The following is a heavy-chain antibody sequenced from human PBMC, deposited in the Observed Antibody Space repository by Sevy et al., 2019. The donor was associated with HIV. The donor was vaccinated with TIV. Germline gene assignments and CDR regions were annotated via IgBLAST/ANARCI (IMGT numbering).Heavy chain of an antibody. D-gene: IGHD6-19*01. CDR2: IYHSGYS. CDR1: AYSISSDYY. Sequence: SETLSLTCAVSAYSISSDYYWGWVRQPPGKGLEWIGSIYHSGYSYYNPSFKSRVTISVNTSKNQFSLTLSSVTAADTAVYYCARAIGTQVAGLYYFDYWGQGTLVTVSS. J-gene: IGHJ4*02. CDR3: ARAIGTQVAGLYYFDY. V-gene: IGHV4-38-2*01.